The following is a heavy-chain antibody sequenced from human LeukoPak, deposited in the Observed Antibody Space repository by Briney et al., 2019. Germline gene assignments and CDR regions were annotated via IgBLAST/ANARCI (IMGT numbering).Heavy chain of an antibody. CDR3: ARSARTPNYDFWSGYYQYNWFDP. V-gene: IGHV1-18*01. CDR2: ISAYNGNT. CDR1: GYTFTSYG. D-gene: IGHD3-3*01. Sequence: ASVKVSCKASGYTFTSYGISWVRQAPGQGLEWMGWISAYNGNTNFAQKLQGRVTMTTDTSTSTAYMELRSLRSDDTAVYYCARSARTPNYDFWSGYYQYNWFDPWGQGTLVTVSS. J-gene: IGHJ5*02.